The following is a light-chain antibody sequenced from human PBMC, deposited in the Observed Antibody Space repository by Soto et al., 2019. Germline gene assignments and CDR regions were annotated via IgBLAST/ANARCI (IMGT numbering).Light chain of an antibody. V-gene: IGLV2-23*02. J-gene: IGLJ1*01. CDR2: EVT. CDR1: SGDIGTYNL. Sequence: QSALTQPASVSGSPGQSITISCTGTSGDIGTYNLVSWYQQHPGKAPTLMIFEVTRRPSGVSSRFSGSKSGNTASLTISGLQVEDEADYYCCSYAGSFVFGPGTKLTVL. CDR3: CSYAGSFV.